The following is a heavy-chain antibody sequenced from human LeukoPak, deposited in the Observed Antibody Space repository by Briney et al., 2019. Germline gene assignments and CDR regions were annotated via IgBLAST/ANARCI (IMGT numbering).Heavy chain of an antibody. Sequence: SETLSLTCTVSGGSISSYYWSWIRQPPGKGLEWIGYIYYSGTTNYNPSLKSRVTISVDTSKNQFSLKLSSVTAADTAVYYCARHGNGAFDIWGQGTMVTVSS. CDR3: ARHGNGAFDI. CDR2: IYYSGTT. CDR1: GGSISSYY. D-gene: IGHD1-1*01. V-gene: IGHV4-59*01. J-gene: IGHJ3*02.